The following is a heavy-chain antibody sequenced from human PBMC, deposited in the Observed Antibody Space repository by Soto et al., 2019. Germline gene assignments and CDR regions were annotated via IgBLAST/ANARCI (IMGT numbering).Heavy chain of an antibody. CDR1: GFTFSSYG. J-gene: IGHJ4*02. V-gene: IGHV3-30*18. CDR2: ISYDGSNK. D-gene: IGHD3-3*01. Sequence: GGSLRLSCAASGFTFSSYGMHWVRQAPGKGLEWVAVISYDGSNKYYADSVKGRFTISRDNSKNTLYLQMNSLRAEDTAVYYCAKDLIPRGYYDFWSGYFRDIPFNDYWGQGTLVTVSS. CDR3: AKDLIPRGYYDFWSGYFRDIPFNDY.